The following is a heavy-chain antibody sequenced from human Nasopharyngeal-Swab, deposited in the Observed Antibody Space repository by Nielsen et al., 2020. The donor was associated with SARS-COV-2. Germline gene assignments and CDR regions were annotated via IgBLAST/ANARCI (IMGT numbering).Heavy chain of an antibody. V-gene: IGHV4-59*11. CDR3: AKEGATGWFDP. Sequence: SETLSLTCTVSGVSITNQYWSWIRQPPGKGLEWIGYISHNSGTSYSPSLKSRVTMFLDTSKNQFSLRLRSLNAADTAVYYCAKEGATGWFDPWGQGTLVTVSS. CDR1: GVSITNQY. J-gene: IGHJ5*02. CDR2: ISHNSGT.